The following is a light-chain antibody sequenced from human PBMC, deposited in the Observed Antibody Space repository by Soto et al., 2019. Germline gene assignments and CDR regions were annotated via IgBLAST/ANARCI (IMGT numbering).Light chain of an antibody. V-gene: IGKV4-1*01. CDR3: HQYYSKPRT. J-gene: IGKJ1*01. CDR2: WAS. CDR1: QTVLYSSNNKNY. Sequence: DIVMTQSPDSLAVSLGERATINCRSSQTVLYSSNNKNYLAWYQQKPGQPPKLLIYWASTRESVVPDRFSGSGSGTDFTLTISSLQAEDVAVYYCHQYYSKPRTFGQGTKVEIK.